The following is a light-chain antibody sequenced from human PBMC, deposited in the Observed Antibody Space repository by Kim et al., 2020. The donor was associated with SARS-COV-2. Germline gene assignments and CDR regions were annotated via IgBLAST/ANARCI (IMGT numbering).Light chain of an antibody. Sequence: QSALTQPASVSGSPGQSITISCTGTSSDVGGYNYVSWYQQHPGKAPKLMIYDVSKRPSGVSNRFSGSKSGNTASLTISGLQAEDEAEYYCSSYTSSSTWVFGGGPQLTVL. CDR1: SSDVGGYNY. V-gene: IGLV2-14*01. J-gene: IGLJ3*02. CDR3: SSYTSSSTWV. CDR2: DVS.